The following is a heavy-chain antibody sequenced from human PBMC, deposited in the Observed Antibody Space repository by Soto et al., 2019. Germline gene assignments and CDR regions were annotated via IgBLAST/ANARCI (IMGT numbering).Heavy chain of an antibody. Sequence: SETLSLTCTVSGGSISSYYWSWIRQPPGKGLEWIGYIYYSGSTNYNPSLKSRVTISVDTSKNQFSLKLSSVTAADTAVYYCARGDSMDDSSGYYYFDYWGQGTLVTVSS. CDR1: GGSISSYY. J-gene: IGHJ4*02. CDR3: ARGDSMDDSSGYYYFDY. CDR2: IYYSGST. D-gene: IGHD3-22*01. V-gene: IGHV4-59*01.